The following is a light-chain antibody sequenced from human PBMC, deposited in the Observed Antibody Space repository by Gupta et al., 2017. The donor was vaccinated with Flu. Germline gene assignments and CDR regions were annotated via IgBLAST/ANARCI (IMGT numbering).Light chain of an antibody. CDR3: QVGDSSSDYPGV. J-gene: IGLJ2*01. V-gene: IGLV3-21*03. CDR1: NMGSNS. Sequence: NTARITCGGNNMGSNSVHCCQQKPAEAPLLVVHDDFGRRSGVPDRFSCATSGDTATLTTSNVDAGDEAAYYCQVGDSSSDYPGVFGGGTKLTVL. CDR2: DDF.